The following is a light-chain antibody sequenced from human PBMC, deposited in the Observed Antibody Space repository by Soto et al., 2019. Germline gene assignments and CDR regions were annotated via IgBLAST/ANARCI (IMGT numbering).Light chain of an antibody. J-gene: IGKJ4*01. CDR1: QSVSSN. CDR3: QQYNSWPLT. Sequence: EIVMTQSPATLSVSPGDTATLSCRASQSVSSNLAWYHQKPGQAPRLLIYGASSRATGTPGRFSGSGSGTEFTLTISSLQSEDFAVYSCQQYNSWPLTFGGGTKVEIK. V-gene: IGKV3D-15*01. CDR2: GAS.